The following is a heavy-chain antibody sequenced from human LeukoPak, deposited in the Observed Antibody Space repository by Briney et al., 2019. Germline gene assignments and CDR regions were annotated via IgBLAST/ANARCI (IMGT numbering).Heavy chain of an antibody. D-gene: IGHD3-10*01. J-gene: IGHJ4*02. CDR3: ARVRITMVRGAPAYFDF. Sequence: SETLSLTCTVSGYSISGGYYCGWIRQPPGKGLEWIGSIYHSGSTYYNPSLKSRVTISVDTSKNQFSLKLSSVTAADTAVYYCARVRITMVRGAPAYFDFWGQGTLVTVSS. V-gene: IGHV4-38-2*02. CDR1: GYSISGGYY. CDR2: IYHSGST.